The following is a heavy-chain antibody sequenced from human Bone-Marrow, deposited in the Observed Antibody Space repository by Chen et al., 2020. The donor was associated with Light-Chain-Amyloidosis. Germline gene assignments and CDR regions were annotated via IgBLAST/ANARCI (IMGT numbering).Heavy chain of an antibody. CDR3: AKDSMVRGNHDLLFDY. D-gene: IGHD3-10*01. CDR1: GFTFDDNA. J-gene: IGHJ4*02. CDR2: ISGDGDST. V-gene: IGHV3-43*02. Sequence: EVQLVESGGGVVQPGGSLRLSCAASGFTFDDNAMHWVRQAPGKGLEWVSLISGDGDSTYYADSVKGRFTISRDNSKNSLYLQMNSLRNEDTALYLCAKDSMVRGNHDLLFDYWGQGTLVTVSS.